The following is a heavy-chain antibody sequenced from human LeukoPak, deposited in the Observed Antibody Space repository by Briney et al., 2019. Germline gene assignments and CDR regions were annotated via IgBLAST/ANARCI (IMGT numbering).Heavy chain of an antibody. V-gene: IGHV3-74*01. CDR2: INRDGSIT. J-gene: IGHJ6*02. CDR3: AKENYYGMDA. CDR1: GFTFSSYW. Sequence: GGSLRLSCAASGFTFSSYWMHWVRQAPGKGLVWVSRINRDGSITSYGDSVKGRFTISRDNAKNTLYLQMSSLRAEDTAVYYCAKENYYGMDAWGQGTTVTVSS.